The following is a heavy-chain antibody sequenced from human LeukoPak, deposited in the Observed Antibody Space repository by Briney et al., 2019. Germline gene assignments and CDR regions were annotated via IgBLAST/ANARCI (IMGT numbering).Heavy chain of an antibody. CDR2: IYYSGST. CDR1: GGSISSYY. Sequence: SETLSLTCTVSGGSISSYYWSWIRQPPGKGLEWIGYIYYSGSTNYNPSLKSRVTISVDTSKNQISLKLSSVTAADTAVYYCARWDGYPYYYGMDVWGQGTTVTVSS. CDR3: ARWDGYPYYYGMDV. J-gene: IGHJ6*02. D-gene: IGHD5-18*01. V-gene: IGHV4-59*01.